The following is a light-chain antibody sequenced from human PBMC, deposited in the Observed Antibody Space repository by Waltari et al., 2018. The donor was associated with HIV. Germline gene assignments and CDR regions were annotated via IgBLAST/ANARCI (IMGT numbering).Light chain of an antibody. CDR2: WAS. CDR3: QQCYMTPWT. V-gene: IGKV4-1*01. Sequence: DIVMTHSPDSLAVSLGERATIDVSSRQGVFPNSHDKNYLVWYKQRTGQPPKFLSYWASTRASGVPDRFSGSASGTDFTLTINSLRPEDVAVYYCQQCYMTPWTFGQGTRVEL. CDR1: QGVFPNSHDKNY. J-gene: IGKJ1*01.